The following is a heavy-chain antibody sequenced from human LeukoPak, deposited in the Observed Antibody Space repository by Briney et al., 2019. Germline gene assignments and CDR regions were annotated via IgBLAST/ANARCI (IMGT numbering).Heavy chain of an antibody. V-gene: IGHV3-7*01. CDR3: AKLELDY. CDR1: AFTFSSYW. Sequence: PGGSLRLSCEASAFTFSSYWMSWVRQAPGKGLEWVANMKEDGGEINYVDSVKGRFTISRDNSKNTLYLQMNSLRAEDTAVYYCAKLELDYWGQGTLVTVSS. J-gene: IGHJ4*02. D-gene: IGHD1-1*01. CDR2: MKEDGGEI.